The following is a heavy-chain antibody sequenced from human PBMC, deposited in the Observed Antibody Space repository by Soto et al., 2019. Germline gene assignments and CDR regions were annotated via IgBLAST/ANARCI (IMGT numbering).Heavy chain of an antibody. D-gene: IGHD2-15*01. V-gene: IGHV4-59*01. CDR3: ARDQGGPFDY. J-gene: IGHJ4*02. CDR2: IYYSGSS. CDR1: GVSFSTYY. Sequence: QVQLQESGPGLVKPSETLSLTCTVSGVSFSTYYWSWIRQAPGKGLEWIGYIYYSGSSNYNPYLKSRVTMSVDTSKNQLSLKLRSVTAADTAVYYCARDQGGPFDYWGQGALVTVSS.